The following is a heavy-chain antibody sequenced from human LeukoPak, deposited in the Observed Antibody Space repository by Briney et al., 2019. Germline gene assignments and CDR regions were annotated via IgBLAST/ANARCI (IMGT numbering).Heavy chain of an antibody. CDR1: GFTVSSNY. J-gene: IGHJ4*02. CDR3: AKFGTRDSSGYPGPFDY. V-gene: IGHV3-53*01. D-gene: IGHD3-22*01. Sequence: GGSLRLSCAASGFTVSSNYMSWVRQAPGKGLEWVSVIYSGGSTYYADSVKGRFTISRDNSKNTLYLQMNSLRAEDTAVYYCAKFGTRDSSGYPGPFDYWGQGTLVTVSS. CDR2: IYSGGST.